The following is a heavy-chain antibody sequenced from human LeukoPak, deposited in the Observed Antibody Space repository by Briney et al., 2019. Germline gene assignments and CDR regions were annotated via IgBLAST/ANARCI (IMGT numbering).Heavy chain of an antibody. D-gene: IGHD6-6*01. CDR3: ARRVSSSSSGAFYDY. CDR2: IYYSGST. CDR1: GGSISSSSYY. Sequence: PSETLSLTCTVSGGSISSSSYYWGWIRQPPGKGLEWIGSIYYSGSTYYNPSLKSRVTISVDTSKNQFSLKLSSVTAADTAVYYCARRVSSSSSGAFYDYWGQGTLVTVSS. V-gene: IGHV4-39*01. J-gene: IGHJ4*02.